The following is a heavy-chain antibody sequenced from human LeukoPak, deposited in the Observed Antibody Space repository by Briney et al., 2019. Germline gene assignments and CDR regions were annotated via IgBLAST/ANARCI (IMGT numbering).Heavy chain of an antibody. Sequence: SETLSLTCSVSGGSTSSYYWSWIRQPPGKGLEWIGYISDSGSTNYNPSLKSRVTMSVDTSRNQFSLKLSSVTAADTAVYYCATIAAYGGGWYTIAYWGQGTLVTVSS. V-gene: IGHV4-59*08. CDR2: ISDSGST. CDR3: ATIAAYGGGWYTIAY. CDR1: GGSTSSYY. D-gene: IGHD6-19*01. J-gene: IGHJ4*02.